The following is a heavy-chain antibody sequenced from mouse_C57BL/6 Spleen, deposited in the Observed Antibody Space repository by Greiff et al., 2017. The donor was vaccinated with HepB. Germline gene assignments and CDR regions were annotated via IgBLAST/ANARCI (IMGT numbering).Heavy chain of an antibody. V-gene: IGHV1-53*01. CDR1: GYTFTSYW. D-gene: IGHD2-2*01. CDR3: AREGGRVTTKGWFAY. Sequence: VKLQQPGTELVKPGASVKLSCKASGYTFTSYWMHWVKQRPGQGLEWIGNINPSNGGTNYNEKFKSKATLTVDKSSSTAYMQLSSLTSEDSAVYYCAREGGRVTTKGWFAYWGQGTLVTVSA. J-gene: IGHJ3*01. CDR2: INPSNGGT.